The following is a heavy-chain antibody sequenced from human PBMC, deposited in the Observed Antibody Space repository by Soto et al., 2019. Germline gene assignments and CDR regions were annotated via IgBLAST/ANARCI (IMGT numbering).Heavy chain of an antibody. CDR3: VRHYYGVDWDWFDP. Sequence: TLCLTCPVSGGSISSGGYYGSWIRQHPGKGLEWIGYIDYSGSTYYNPSLKSRVTISVDTSKNQFYLKLSSVTAADTAVYYCVRHYYGVDWDWFDPWGQGTLVTVYS. CDR1: GGSISSGGYY. J-gene: IGHJ5*02. D-gene: IGHD3-10*01. V-gene: IGHV4-31*03. CDR2: IDYSGST.